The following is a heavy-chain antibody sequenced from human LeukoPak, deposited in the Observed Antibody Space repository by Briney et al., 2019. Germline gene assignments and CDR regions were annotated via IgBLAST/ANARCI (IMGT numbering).Heavy chain of an antibody. CDR3: ASSRGPGELLVYFDY. CDR2: ISYDGSNK. CDR1: GFTFSSYA. D-gene: IGHD3-10*01. V-gene: IGHV3-30-3*01. J-gene: IGHJ4*02. Sequence: PGGSLRLSCAASGFTFSSYAMHWVRQAPGKGLEWVAVISYDGSNKYYADSVKGRFTISRDNSKNTLYLQMNSLRAEDTAVYYCASSRGPGELLVYFDYWGQGTLVTVSS.